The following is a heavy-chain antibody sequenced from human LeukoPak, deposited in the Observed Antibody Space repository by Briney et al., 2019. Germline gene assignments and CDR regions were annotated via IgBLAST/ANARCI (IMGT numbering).Heavy chain of an antibody. CDR2: MNPNSGNT. J-gene: IGHJ6*02. V-gene: IGHV1-8*01. CDR1: GYTFTSYD. D-gene: IGHD3-22*01. CDR3: ARGASSGMWGLVVSGYYHYGMDV. Sequence: ASVKVSCKASGYTFTSYDINWVRQAPGQGLEWMGWMNPNSGNTGYAQKFQGRVTMTRNTSISTAYMELSSPRSEDTAVYYCARGASSGMWGLVVSGYYHYGMDVWGQGTTVTVSS.